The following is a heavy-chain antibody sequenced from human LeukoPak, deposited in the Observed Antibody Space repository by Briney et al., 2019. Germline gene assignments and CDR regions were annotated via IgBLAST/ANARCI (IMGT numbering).Heavy chain of an antibody. CDR2: INPNSGGT. Sequence: ASVKVSCKASGYTFTGYYMHWVRQAPGQGLEWMGWINPNSGGTNYAQKFQGRVTMTRDTSISTAYMELSRLRSDDTAVYYCARAFYDILTGPFDPWGQGTLVTVSS. CDR1: GYTFTGYY. CDR3: ARAFYDILTGPFDP. V-gene: IGHV1-2*02. D-gene: IGHD3-9*01. J-gene: IGHJ5*02.